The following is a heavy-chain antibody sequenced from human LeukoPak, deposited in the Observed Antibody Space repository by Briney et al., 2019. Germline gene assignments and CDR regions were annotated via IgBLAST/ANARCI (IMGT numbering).Heavy chain of an antibody. CDR1: GFTFSSYS. V-gene: IGHV3-21*01. Sequence: GGSLRLSCAASGFTFSSYSMNWVRQAPGKGLEWVSSISSSSSYIYYADSVKGRFTISKDNAKNSLYLQMNSLRAEDTAVYYCAGHYYDSSGFDYWGQGTLVTVSS. J-gene: IGHJ4*02. D-gene: IGHD3-22*01. CDR3: AGHYYDSSGFDY. CDR2: ISSSSSYI.